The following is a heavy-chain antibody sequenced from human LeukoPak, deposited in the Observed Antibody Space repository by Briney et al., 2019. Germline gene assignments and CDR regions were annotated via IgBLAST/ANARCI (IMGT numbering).Heavy chain of an antibody. D-gene: IGHD5-18*01. CDR1: GDSVSSNSAA. Sequence: SQTLSLTCAISGDSVSSNSAAWNWIRQSPSRGLEWLGRTYYRSKWYNDYAVSVKSRVTINPDTSKNQFSLQLNSVTPEDTAVYYCARDFLVDTAMVFDYWGQGTLVTVSS. CDR2: TYYRSKWYN. CDR3: ARDFLVDTAMVFDY. J-gene: IGHJ4*02. V-gene: IGHV6-1*01.